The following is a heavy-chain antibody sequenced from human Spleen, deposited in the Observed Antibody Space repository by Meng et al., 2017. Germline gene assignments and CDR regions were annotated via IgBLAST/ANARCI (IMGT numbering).Heavy chain of an antibody. V-gene: IGHV3-23*01. CDR1: GFTFSSYA. Sequence: GESLKISCAASGFTFSSYAMYWVRQAPGKGLECVSAISSSGGSTHYADSVKGRFTISRDNSKNTLYLQMNSLRAEDTAVYYCTTAPDSGSYSDYWGQGTLVTVSS. CDR3: TTAPDSGSYSDY. CDR2: ISSSGGST. D-gene: IGHD1-26*01. J-gene: IGHJ4*02.